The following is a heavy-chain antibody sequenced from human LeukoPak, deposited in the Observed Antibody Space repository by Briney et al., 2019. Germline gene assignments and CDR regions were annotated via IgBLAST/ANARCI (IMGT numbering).Heavy chain of an antibody. J-gene: IGHJ4*02. V-gene: IGHV3-21*01. CDR3: VRPRSPASNDGGY. CDR2: ISSSSSYI. D-gene: IGHD1-1*01. CDR1: GFTFSSYS. Sequence: GGSLRLSCAASGFTFSSYSMNWVRQAPGKGLEWVSSISSSSSYIYYADSVKGRFTISRDNAKNSLYLQMNSLRAEDTALYYCVRPRSPASNDGGYWGQGTLVTVSS.